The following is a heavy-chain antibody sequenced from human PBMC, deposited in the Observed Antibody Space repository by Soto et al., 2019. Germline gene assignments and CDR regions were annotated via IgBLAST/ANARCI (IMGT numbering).Heavy chain of an antibody. Sequence: SETLSLTCTVSGGSISSSSYYWGWIRQPPGKGLEWIGSIYYSGSTYYNPSLKSRVTISVDTSKNQFSLKLSSVTAADTAVYYCARRSTYGDHDYWGQGTLVTVSS. CDR1: GGSISSSSYY. D-gene: IGHD4-17*01. CDR2: IYYSGST. J-gene: IGHJ4*02. V-gene: IGHV4-39*01. CDR3: ARRSTYGDHDY.